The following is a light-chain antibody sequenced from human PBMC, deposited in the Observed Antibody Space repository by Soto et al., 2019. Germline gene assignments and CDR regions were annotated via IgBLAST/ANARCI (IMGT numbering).Light chain of an antibody. CDR3: QQFNSYPRRLI. CDR1: QGISSA. J-gene: IGKJ4*01. Sequence: AIQLTQSPSSLSASVGDRVTITCRASQGISSALAWYQQKPGKAPKLLIYDASSLESGVPSRFSGRGSGTDFTLTISSLQPKDFATYYCQQFNSYPRRLIFGGGTKVDIK. CDR2: DAS. V-gene: IGKV1-13*02.